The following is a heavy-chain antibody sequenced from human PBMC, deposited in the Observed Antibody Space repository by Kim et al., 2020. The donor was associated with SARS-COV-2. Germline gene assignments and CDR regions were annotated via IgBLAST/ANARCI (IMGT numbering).Heavy chain of an antibody. D-gene: IGHD1-1*01. CDR3: AKGNIHYFDY. Sequence: STYYADSVKGRFTMSRDNSKNTLYLQMNSLRAEDTAVYYCAKGNIHYFDYWGQGTLVTVSS. J-gene: IGHJ4*02. V-gene: IGHV3-23*01. CDR2: ST.